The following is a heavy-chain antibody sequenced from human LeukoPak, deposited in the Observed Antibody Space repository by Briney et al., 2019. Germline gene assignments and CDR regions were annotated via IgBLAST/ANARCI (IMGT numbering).Heavy chain of an antibody. CDR1: GGTFSSYA. V-gene: IGHV1-69*05. Sequence: SVKVSCKASGGTFSSYAISWVRQAPGQGLEWMGRIIPIFGTANYAQKFQGRVTITTDESTSTAYMELSSLRSEDTAVYYCARVSWYCSGGSCYSGYFDYWGQGTLVTVSS. D-gene: IGHD2-15*01. CDR3: ARVSWYCSGGSCYSGYFDY. J-gene: IGHJ4*02. CDR2: IIPIFGTA.